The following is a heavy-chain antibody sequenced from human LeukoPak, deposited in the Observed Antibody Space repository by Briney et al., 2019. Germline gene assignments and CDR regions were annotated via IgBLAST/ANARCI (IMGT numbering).Heavy chain of an antibody. CDR2: ISYDGSSK. Sequence: PGGSLRLSCAASGFTFSTYAMHWVRQAPGKGLEWGAVISYDGSSKYYADSVKGRFTISRDNSKNTLYLQMNSLRAEDTAVYYCARARSSYGYGDAFDIWGQGTMVTVSS. D-gene: IGHD5-18*01. CDR3: ARARSSYGYGDAFDI. V-gene: IGHV3-30*04. CDR1: GFTFSTYA. J-gene: IGHJ3*02.